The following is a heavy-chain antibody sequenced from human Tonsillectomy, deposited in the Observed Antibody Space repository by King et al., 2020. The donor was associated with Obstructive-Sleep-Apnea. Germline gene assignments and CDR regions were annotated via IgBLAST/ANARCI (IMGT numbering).Heavy chain of an antibody. Sequence: VQLVESGGGLLQPGESLRLSCVASGFTFRSYAMSWVRQAPGKGLEGVSAIVGSGDTTYYADSVKGRFTISRDNSENTLFLQMNSLRAEDTAIYYCAKRLAVSSGYFDYWGQGTLVTVSS. D-gene: IGHD3-22*01. J-gene: IGHJ4*02. V-gene: IGHV3-23*04. CDR1: GFTFRSYA. CDR3: AKRLAVSSGYFDY. CDR2: IVGSGDTT.